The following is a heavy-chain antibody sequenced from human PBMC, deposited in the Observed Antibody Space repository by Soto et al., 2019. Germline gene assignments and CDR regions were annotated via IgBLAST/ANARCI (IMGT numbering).Heavy chain of an antibody. V-gene: IGHV3-9*01. Sequence: DVQLVESGGGLVQPGRSLRLSCAASGFTFDDYAMHWVRQAPGKGLEWVSGISWNSGSIGYADSVKGRFTISRDNAKNSLYLQMNSLRAEDTALYYCAKDIREIAVAGDNAFDIWGQGTMVTVSS. CDR3: AKDIREIAVAGDNAFDI. J-gene: IGHJ3*02. CDR2: ISWNSGSI. D-gene: IGHD6-19*01. CDR1: GFTFDDYA.